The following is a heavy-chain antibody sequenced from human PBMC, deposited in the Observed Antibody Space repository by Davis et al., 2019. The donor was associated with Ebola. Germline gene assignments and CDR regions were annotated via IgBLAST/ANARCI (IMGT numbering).Heavy chain of an antibody. CDR2: ISSSSSYI. V-gene: IGHV3-21*01. CDR1: GFTFSSYW. CDR3: ARERGVCYFDY. D-gene: IGHD6-25*01. Sequence: GESLKISCAASGFTFSSYWMSWVRQAPGKGLEWVSSISSSSSYIYYADSVKGRFTISRDNAKNSLYLQMNSLRAEDTAVYYCARERGVCYFDYWGQGTLVTVSS. J-gene: IGHJ4*02.